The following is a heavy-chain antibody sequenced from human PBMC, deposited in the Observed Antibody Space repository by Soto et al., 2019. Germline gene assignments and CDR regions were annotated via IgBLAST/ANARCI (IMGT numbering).Heavy chain of an antibody. Sequence: VASVKVSCKTSGYTYSDHIIHWVRQAPGQRLEWMGWIKPYSGDTGYAQKFQGRVTLTGATTITTVYMELNSLESDDTAVYFCARDSGYDTTGDSPFDEWGQGAMVTVSS. CDR2: IKPYSGDT. CDR3: ARDSGYDTTGDSPFDE. CDR1: GYTYSDHI. V-gene: IGHV1-2*02. J-gene: IGHJ4*02. D-gene: IGHD2-21*01.